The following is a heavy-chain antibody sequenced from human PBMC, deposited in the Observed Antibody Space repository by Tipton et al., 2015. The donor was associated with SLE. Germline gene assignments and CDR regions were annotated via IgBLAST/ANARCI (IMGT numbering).Heavy chain of an antibody. CDR1: GGAISTFY. CDR2: IYSSGRT. J-gene: IGHJ3*02. CDR3: ARRGWVDAFDI. V-gene: IGHV4-4*07. Sequence: TLSLTCTVSGGAISTFYWSWIRQSAGKGLEWIGRIYSSGRTNYNPSLKSRVTMLVDTSRKQFSLKLTSVTAADTAVYYCARRGWVDAFDIWGQGTMVIVSS. D-gene: IGHD6-19*01.